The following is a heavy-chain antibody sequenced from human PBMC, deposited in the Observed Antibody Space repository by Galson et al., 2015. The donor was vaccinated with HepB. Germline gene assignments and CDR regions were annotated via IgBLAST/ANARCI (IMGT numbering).Heavy chain of an antibody. CDR2: ISYDGNNR. CDR3: MAGYYYYAMDV. Sequence: LRLSCAASGFSFSTYAMHWVRQAPGKGLEWVAVISYDGNNRYFADSVKGRFTISRDNSKNTLYLQMNSLKTEDTAVYYCMAGYYYYAMDVWGQGTTVIVSS. J-gene: IGHJ6*02. V-gene: IGHV3-30*04. CDR1: GFSFSTYA. D-gene: IGHD5-24*01.